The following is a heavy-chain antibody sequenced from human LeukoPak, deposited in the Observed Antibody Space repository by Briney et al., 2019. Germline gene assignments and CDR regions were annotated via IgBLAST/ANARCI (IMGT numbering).Heavy chain of an antibody. CDR3: ARGSAISPETYYYDSSDFDY. CDR1: GFTFDDYA. D-gene: IGHD3-22*01. Sequence: PGGSLRLSCAASGFTFDDYAMHWVRQAPGKGLEWVSGISWNSGSIGYADSVKGRFTISRDNSKNTLYLQINSLRAEDTAVYYCARGSAISPETYYYDSSDFDYWGQGTLVTVSS. J-gene: IGHJ4*02. CDR2: ISWNSGSI. V-gene: IGHV3-9*01.